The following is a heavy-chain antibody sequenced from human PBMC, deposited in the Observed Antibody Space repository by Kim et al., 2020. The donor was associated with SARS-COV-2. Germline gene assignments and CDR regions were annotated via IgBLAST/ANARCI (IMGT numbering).Heavy chain of an antibody. CDR3: ARGGFGYGSGSYYFDYYYGMDV. J-gene: IGHJ6*02. D-gene: IGHD3-10*01. CDR2: IIPIFGTA. CDR1: GGTFSSYA. V-gene: IGHV1-69*13. Sequence: SVKVSCKASGGTFSSYAISWVRQAPGQGLEWMGGIIPIFGTANYAQKFQGRVTITADESTSTAYMELSSLRSEDTAVYYCARGGFGYGSGSYYFDYYYGMDVWGQGTTVTVSS.